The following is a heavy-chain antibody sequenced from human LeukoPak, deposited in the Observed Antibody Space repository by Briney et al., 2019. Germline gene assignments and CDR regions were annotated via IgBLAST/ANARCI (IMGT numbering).Heavy chain of an antibody. Sequence: GGSLRLSCATSGFTFSNYAMSWVRQAPGKGLEWVSAISSTGIATYYADSVKGRFTISRDNSKNTLYLQMNSLRAEDTAVYYCAKEYYDSSGYYSVVAEYFQHWGQGTLVTVSS. CDR3: AKEYYDSSGYYSVVAEYFQH. V-gene: IGHV3-23*01. CDR2: ISSTGIAT. D-gene: IGHD3-22*01. J-gene: IGHJ1*01. CDR1: GFTFSNYA.